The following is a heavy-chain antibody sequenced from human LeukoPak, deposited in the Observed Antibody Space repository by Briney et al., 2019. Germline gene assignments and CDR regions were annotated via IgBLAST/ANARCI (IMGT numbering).Heavy chain of an antibody. V-gene: IGHV3-7*03. J-gene: IGHJ4*02. Sequence: GGSLRLSCAASGFTFSRYWMTWVRQAPGKGLEWVANIKEDGSKKNYVDSVKGRFTISRDNAKNSLYLQKNSLRAEDTAVYYCATPLDYYDRSGYHQGGDWGQGTLVTVSS. CDR3: ATPLDYYDRSGYHQGGD. CDR2: IKEDGSKK. CDR1: GFTFSRYW. D-gene: IGHD3-22*01.